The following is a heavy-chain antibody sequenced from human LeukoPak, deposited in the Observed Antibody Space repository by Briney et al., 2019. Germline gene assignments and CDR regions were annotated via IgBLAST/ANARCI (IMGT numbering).Heavy chain of an antibody. V-gene: IGHV1-2*02. CDR1: GYSFTGYY. D-gene: IGHD3-10*02. Sequence: ASVTVSCKASGYSFTGYYMHWLRQAPGQGLEWLGWINPNSGDTNFAQKFQGRVTMTRDTSISTAYMELSRLRSDDTAVYYCARDPDGYVSDYWGQGSLVTVSS. CDR2: INPNSGDT. J-gene: IGHJ4*01. CDR3: ARDPDGYVSDY.